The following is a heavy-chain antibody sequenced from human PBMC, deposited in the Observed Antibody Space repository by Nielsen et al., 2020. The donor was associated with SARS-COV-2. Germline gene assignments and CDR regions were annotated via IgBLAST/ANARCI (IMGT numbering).Heavy chain of an antibody. Sequence: SETLSLTCTVSGGSISSGGYYWIWIRQHPGKGLEWIGYIYYSGSTYYNPSLKSRVTISVDTSKNQFSLKLSSVTAADTAVYYCARELGDYLDSWGQGSLVTVSS. CDR3: ARELGDYLDS. CDR2: IYYSGST. V-gene: IGHV4-31*03. CDR1: GGSISSGGYY. J-gene: IGHJ4*02. D-gene: IGHD3-16*01.